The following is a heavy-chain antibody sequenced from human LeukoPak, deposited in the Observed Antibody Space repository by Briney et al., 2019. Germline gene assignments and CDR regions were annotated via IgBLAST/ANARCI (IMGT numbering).Heavy chain of an antibody. CDR1: GFTVDSNY. J-gene: IGHJ6*02. D-gene: IGHD1-1*01. CDR2: IYTGGNT. Sequence: PPGGSLRLSCAASGFTVDSNYLSWVRQAPGKGLEWVSTIYTGGNTYYAASVKGRFTISRDFSKNTVFLHMNSLRAEDTAMYYCARDLQSTGTSPFDYYTMDVWGQGTLVTVSS. CDR3: ARDLQSTGTSPFDYYTMDV. V-gene: IGHV3-53*01.